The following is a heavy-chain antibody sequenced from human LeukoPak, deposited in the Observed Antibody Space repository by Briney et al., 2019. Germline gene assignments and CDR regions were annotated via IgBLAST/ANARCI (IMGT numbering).Heavy chain of an antibody. Sequence: SETLSLTCGVYGGSFIGYYWSWIRQPPGKGLEWIGEINHSGSTNYNPSLKSRVTISVDTSKNQFSLKLSSVTAADTAVYYCARGGGYDILTGHNYYYYYMDVWGKGTTVTVSS. CDR2: INHSGST. D-gene: IGHD3-9*01. J-gene: IGHJ6*03. V-gene: IGHV4-34*01. CDR3: ARGGGYDILTGHNYYYYYMDV. CDR1: GGSFIGYY.